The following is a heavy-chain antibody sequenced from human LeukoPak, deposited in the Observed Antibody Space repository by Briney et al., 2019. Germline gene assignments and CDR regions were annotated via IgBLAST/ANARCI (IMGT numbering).Heavy chain of an antibody. CDR2: IHSGDKT. J-gene: IGHJ4*02. CDR1: GFTVSGNY. D-gene: IGHD6-13*01. V-gene: IGHV3-53*01. CDR3: AGWYSSSWLFDY. Sequence: GGSLRLSCAASGFTVSGNYMSWVRQAPGKGLEWVSLIHSGDKTYYADSVKGRFTISRDNSKNTLYLQMNILRAEDTAVYYCAGWYSSSWLFDYWGQGTLVTASS.